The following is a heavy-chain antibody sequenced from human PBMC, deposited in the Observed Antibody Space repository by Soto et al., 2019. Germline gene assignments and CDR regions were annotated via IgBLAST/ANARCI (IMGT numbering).Heavy chain of an antibody. CDR1: GGSFSGYY. D-gene: IGHD3-10*01. V-gene: IGHV4-34*01. CDR3: ARGKGSMVRGVQADY. CDR2: IYHSGST. Sequence: PSETLSLTCAVYGGSFSGYYWSWIRQPPGKGLEWIGYIYHSGSTYYNPSLKSRVTISVDRSKNQFSLKLSSVTAADTAVYYCARGKGSMVRGVQADYWGQGTLVTVSS. J-gene: IGHJ4*02.